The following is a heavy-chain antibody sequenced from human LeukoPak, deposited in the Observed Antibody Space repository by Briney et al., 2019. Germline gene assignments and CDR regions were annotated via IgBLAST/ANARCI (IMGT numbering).Heavy chain of an antibody. CDR1: GYTFTGYF. Sequence: ASAKVSCKASGYTFTGYFIHWVRQAPGQGLEWMGWSNPNSGGTNYAQKFQGRVTMTRDTSISTAYMELSRVRSDDTAVYYCAREYSRYSGTYYDYWGQGTLVTVSS. V-gene: IGHV1-2*02. J-gene: IGHJ4*02. CDR3: AREYSRYSGTYYDY. D-gene: IGHD1-26*01. CDR2: SNPNSGGT.